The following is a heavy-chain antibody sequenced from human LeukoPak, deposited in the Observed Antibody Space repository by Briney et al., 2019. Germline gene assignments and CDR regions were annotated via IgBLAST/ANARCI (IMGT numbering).Heavy chain of an antibody. V-gene: IGHV3-30*04. CDR2: ISYDGSNK. Sequence: GGSLRLSCAASGFTFSSYAMHWVRQAPGKGLEWVAVISYDGSNKYYADSVKGRFTISRDNSKNTLYLQMNSLRAEDTAVYYCARGDLGSSWYRYGYYFDYWGQGTLVTVSS. J-gene: IGHJ4*02. D-gene: IGHD6-13*01. CDR1: GFTFSSYA. CDR3: ARGDLGSSWYRYGYYFDY.